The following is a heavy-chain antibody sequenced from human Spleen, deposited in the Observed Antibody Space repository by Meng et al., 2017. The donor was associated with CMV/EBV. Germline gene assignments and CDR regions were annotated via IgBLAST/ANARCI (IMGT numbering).Heavy chain of an antibody. CDR1: GYTFTSYY. CDR2: INPSGGST. V-gene: IGHV1-46*01. CDR3: ARDGGRVATSWWFDP. Sequence: SGYTFTSYYMHWVRQAPGQGLEWMGIINPSGGSTSYAQKFQGRVTMTRDTSTSTAYMELSSLRSEDTAMYFCARDGGRVATSWWFDPWGPGTLVTVSS. J-gene: IGHJ5*02. D-gene: IGHD5-12*01.